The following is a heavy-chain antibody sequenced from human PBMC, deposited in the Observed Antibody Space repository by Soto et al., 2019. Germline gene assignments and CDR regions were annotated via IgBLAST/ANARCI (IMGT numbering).Heavy chain of an antibody. CDR1: DFSLSPYW. CDR2: LSSDGFGA. D-gene: IGHD3-16*01. CDR3: ARDLGGPDY. V-gene: IGHV3-74*03. J-gene: IGHJ4*02. Sequence: GGSLRLSCAASDFSLSPYWMHWVRQVPGRGLEWVARLSSDGFGAAYADSVKGRFFISRDIARNTLSLQMNSLRADDTAVYYCARDLGGPDYWGRGPSVTVSS.